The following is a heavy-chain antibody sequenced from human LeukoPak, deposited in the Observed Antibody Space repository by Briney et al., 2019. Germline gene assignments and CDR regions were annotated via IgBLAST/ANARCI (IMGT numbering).Heavy chain of an antibody. D-gene: IGHD4-17*01. CDR3: ARDRATVTAPSYYYYYGMDV. CDR2: ISYDGSNK. CDR1: GFTFSSYA. V-gene: IGHV3-30-3*01. Sequence: PGGSLRLSCAASGFTFSSYAMHWVRQAPGKGLEWVAVISYDGSNKYYADSVKGRFTISRDNSKNTLYLQMNSLRAEDTAVYYCARDRATVTAPSYYYYYGMDVWGQGTTVTVSS. J-gene: IGHJ6*02.